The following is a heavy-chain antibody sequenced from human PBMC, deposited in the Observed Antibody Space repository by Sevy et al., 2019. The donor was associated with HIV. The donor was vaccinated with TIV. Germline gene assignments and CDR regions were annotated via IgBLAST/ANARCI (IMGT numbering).Heavy chain of an antibody. D-gene: IGHD7-27*01. CDR2: ISKSGCTT. V-gene: IGHV3-48*02. Sequence: WGSLRLSCAASGFTFSHHNMNWVRQAPGKGLEWISYISKSGCTTYFADSVRGRFTISRDNAKNSLFLEMHSLTDEDTAVYYCAREENRELGTIPLDSWGRGIQVTVSS. CDR3: AREENRELGTIPLDS. CDR1: GFTFSHHN. J-gene: IGHJ4*02.